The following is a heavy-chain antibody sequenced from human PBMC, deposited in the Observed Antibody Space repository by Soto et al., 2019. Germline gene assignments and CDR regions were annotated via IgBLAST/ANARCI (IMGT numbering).Heavy chain of an antibody. CDR3: AREESEYSSSPEPHYYYGMDV. J-gene: IGHJ6*02. D-gene: IGHD6-6*01. V-gene: IGHV1-69*13. Sequence: SVKVSCKASGGTFSSYAISWVRQAPGQGLEWMGGIIPIFGTANYAQKFQGRVTITADESTSTAYMELSSLRSEDTAVYYCAREESEYSSSPEPHYYYGMDVWGQGTTVTVSS. CDR1: GGTFSSYA. CDR2: IIPIFGTA.